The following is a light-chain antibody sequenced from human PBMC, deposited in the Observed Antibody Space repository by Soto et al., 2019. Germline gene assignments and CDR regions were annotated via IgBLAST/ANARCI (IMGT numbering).Light chain of an antibody. V-gene: IGLV2-14*01. CDR1: SSDVGGYDY. Sequence: QSVLTQPASVSGSPGQSITISCTGTSSDVGGYDYVSWYQLHPGKAPKLMVFEVNNRPSGVSYRFSGSKSGNTASLTISGLQAEDEADYFCSSYSTSTDYLLGNGTKVT. CDR3: SSYSTSTDYL. J-gene: IGLJ1*01. CDR2: EVN.